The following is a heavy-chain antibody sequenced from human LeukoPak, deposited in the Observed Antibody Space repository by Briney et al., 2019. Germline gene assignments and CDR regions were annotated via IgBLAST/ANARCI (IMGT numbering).Heavy chain of an antibody. Sequence: GGSLRLSCSASGFTFSSYAMSWVRQAPGKGREGVAAITGSGGSTYYADSVKGRFTISRDNSKNTLYLQMNSLRAEDTAVYYCAKELDTAMVWWGQGTLVTVSS. V-gene: IGHV3-23*01. CDR2: ITGSGGST. CDR1: GFTFSSYA. J-gene: IGHJ4*02. CDR3: AKELDTAMVW. D-gene: IGHD5-18*01.